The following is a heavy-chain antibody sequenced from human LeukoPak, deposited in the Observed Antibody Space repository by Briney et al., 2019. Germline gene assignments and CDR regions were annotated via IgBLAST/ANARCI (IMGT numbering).Heavy chain of an antibody. CDR3: ATTSGYFYY. J-gene: IGHJ4*02. CDR2: INPSSGDT. CDR1: GYIFTDYY. D-gene: IGHD1-26*01. V-gene: IGHV1-2*06. Sequence: ASVKVSCKASGYIFTDYYMHWVRQAPGQGLEWMGRINPSSGDTNYAQNFQGRVTMTRDTSISTAYMELSRLRSDDTAVYYCATTSGYFYYWGQGTLVTVSS.